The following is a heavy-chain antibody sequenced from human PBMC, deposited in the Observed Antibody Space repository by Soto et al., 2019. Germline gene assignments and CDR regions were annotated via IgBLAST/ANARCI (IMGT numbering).Heavy chain of an antibody. V-gene: IGHV1-18*01. D-gene: IGHD2-21*01. CDR3: ATVGLKQGHYSYCRMEG. CDR1: AYTFTSYA. J-gene: IGHJ6*04. Sequence: ASVNVSCKASAYTFTSYALIWLHQAPGQGLEWMGWISAYNGNTNYAQNLQGRVTMTTETSTSTAYTELRSLRSDAPAVYFCATVGLKQGHYSYCRMEGWGK. CDR2: ISAYNGNT.